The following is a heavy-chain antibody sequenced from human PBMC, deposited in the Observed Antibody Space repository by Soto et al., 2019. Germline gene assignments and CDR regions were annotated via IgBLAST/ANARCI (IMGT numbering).Heavy chain of an antibody. CDR1: GFPFSHYW. CDR2: INPAGTIT. J-gene: IGHJ5*02. D-gene: IGHD3-16*01. Sequence: GGSLRLSCAASGFPFSHYWMHWVRQTPGKGLVWVSRINPAGTITNYADAVEGRFTISRDNADSALFLQMNSLSAEDTAIYYCTSDTFGLRDTWGQGTLVTVSS. V-gene: IGHV3-74*01. CDR3: TSDTFGLRDT.